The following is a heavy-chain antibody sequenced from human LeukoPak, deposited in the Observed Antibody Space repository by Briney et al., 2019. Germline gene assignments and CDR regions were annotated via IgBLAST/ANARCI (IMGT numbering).Heavy chain of an antibody. D-gene: IGHD2-2*01. CDR2: ISGSGGST. J-gene: IGHJ5*02. CDR1: GFTFSSYA. V-gene: IGHV3-23*01. Sequence: GGSLRLSCAASGFTFSSYAMSWVRQAPGKGLEWVSAISGSGGSTYYADSVKGRFTISRDNSKNTLYLQMNSLRAEDTAVYYCAKDLGYCSSTSCYVGGQHWFDPWGQGTLVTVSS. CDR3: AKDLGYCSSTSCYVGGQHWFDP.